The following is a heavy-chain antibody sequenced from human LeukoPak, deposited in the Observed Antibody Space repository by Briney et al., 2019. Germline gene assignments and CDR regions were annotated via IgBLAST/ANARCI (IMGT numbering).Heavy chain of an antibody. CDR2: ISGSGGST. J-gene: IGHJ3*02. V-gene: IGHV3-23*01. D-gene: IGHD3-22*01. CDR3: AKDNRDYYYDSSGYYPGAFDI. CDR1: GFTFSSYA. Sequence: GGSLRLSCAASGFTFSSYAMSWVRQAPGKGLEWVSAISGSGGSTYYADSVKGRFTISRDNSKNTLYLQMNSLRAEDTAVYYCAKDNRDYYYDSSGYYPGAFDIWGQGTMVTVSS.